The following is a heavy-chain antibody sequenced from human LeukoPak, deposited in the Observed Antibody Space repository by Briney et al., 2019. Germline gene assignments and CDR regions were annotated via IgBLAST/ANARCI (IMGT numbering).Heavy chain of an antibody. D-gene: IGHD4-23*01. Sequence: GGSLRLSCAASGFTFRNYAMSWVRQAPGKGLEWVSAISGSFSGSDYTTYYADSVKGRFTISRDDSTNTLYLQLSGLRVEGTAVFSCARDQGTVVTSQFDYWGLGTLVTVSS. V-gene: IGHV3-23*01. CDR2: ISGSFSGSDYTT. CDR3: ARDQGTVVTSQFDY. CDR1: GFTFRNYA. J-gene: IGHJ4*02.